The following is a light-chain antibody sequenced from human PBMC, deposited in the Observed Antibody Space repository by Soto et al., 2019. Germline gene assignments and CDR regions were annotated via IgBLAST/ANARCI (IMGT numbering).Light chain of an antibody. CDR3: TSYTSTDTLV. CDR1: SSDVGGYGY. CDR2: EVS. Sequence: QSALTQPASVSGSPGQSITISCIGTSSDVGGYGYVSWYQQHPGKAPKLMIYEVSSRPSGVSNRYSGSKSGNTASLTISGLQAEDEADYYCTSYTSTDTLVFGGGTKLTVL. V-gene: IGLV2-14*01. J-gene: IGLJ2*01.